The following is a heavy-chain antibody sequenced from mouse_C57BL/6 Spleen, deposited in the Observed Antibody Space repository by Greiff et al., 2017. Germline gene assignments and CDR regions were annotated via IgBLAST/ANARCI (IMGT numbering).Heavy chain of an antibody. Sequence: VQLQQSGPELVKPGASVKISCKASGYNFNDYWMHWVKQRPGQGLEWIGMIHPNSGSTKYNETFKSKATLTVDKSSSTAYMQLSSLTSEDSAVYYCARCYYIGDWFAYWGQGTLVTVSS. CDR1: GYNFNDYW. V-gene: IGHV1-64*01. CDR2: IHPNSGST. CDR3: ARCYYIGDWFAY. D-gene: IGHD2-12*01. J-gene: IGHJ3*01.